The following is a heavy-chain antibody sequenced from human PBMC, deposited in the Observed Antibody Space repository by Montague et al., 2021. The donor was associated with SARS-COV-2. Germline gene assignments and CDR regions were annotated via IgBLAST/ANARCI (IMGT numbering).Heavy chain of an antibody. Sequence: SETLSLTCAVYGGSFSAYWWTWIRQPPGKGLEWIGEINHSGSTNXXPSLKSRVNISVDTSKNQFSLNLSSVTAADTAVYYCARETTTRWVQNPWGPGTLVTVSS. J-gene: IGHJ5*02. D-gene: IGHD5-24*01. CDR3: ARETTTRWVQNP. CDR2: INHSGST. V-gene: IGHV4-34*01. CDR1: GGSFSAYW.